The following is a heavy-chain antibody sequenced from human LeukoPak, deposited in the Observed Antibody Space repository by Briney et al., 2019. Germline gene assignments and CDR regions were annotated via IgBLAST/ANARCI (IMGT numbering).Heavy chain of an antibody. CDR2: ISGIGGYT. D-gene: IGHD3-22*01. Sequence: GGSLRLSCAASGFTFGNYTMNWVRQAPGKGLEWVSPISGIGGYTYYADSVKGRFTISRDNSKNSLYLQMNSLGNEDTALYYCAKVGQITSRWSSTAFGYYDRSGCVGNYIDDWGQGTLVTVSS. V-gene: IGHV3-43*02. CDR3: AKVGQITSRWSSTAFGYYDRSGCVGNYIDD. CDR1: GFTFGNYT. J-gene: IGHJ4*02.